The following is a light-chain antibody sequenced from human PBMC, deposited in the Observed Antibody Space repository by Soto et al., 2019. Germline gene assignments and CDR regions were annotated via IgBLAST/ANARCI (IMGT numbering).Light chain of an antibody. Sequence: QSVLTQSPSVSGAPGQRVSISCTGTSSNIGAGFDVHWYQQLPATAPKLLIYGNNNRPSGVPDRFSGSKSGTSASLAITGLQAEAEADYYCQSYDTNLSGGSVSGTGTKVTVL. CDR1: SSNIGAGFD. CDR3: QSYDTNLSGGSV. V-gene: IGLV1-40*01. CDR2: GNN. J-gene: IGLJ1*01.